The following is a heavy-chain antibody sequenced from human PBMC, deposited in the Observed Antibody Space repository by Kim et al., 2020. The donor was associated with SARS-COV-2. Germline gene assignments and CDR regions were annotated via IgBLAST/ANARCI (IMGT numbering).Heavy chain of an antibody. CDR3: ARDFSVTTPDY. Sequence: SETLSLTCTVSGGSISSSSYYWGWIRQPPGQGLEWIGSIYYSGSTYYNPSLKSRVTISVDTSKNQFSLKLSSVTAADTAVYYWARDFSVTTPDYWGQGTLVTVSS. J-gene: IGHJ4*02. CDR2: IYYSGST. V-gene: IGHV4-39*02. CDR1: GGSISSSSYY. D-gene: IGHD4-17*01.